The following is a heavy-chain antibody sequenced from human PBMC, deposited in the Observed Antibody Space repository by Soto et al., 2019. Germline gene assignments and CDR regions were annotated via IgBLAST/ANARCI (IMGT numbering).Heavy chain of an antibody. D-gene: IGHD3-10*01. CDR1: GFAFGNYW. CDR3: ARGSKDSYPGSRIFDF. J-gene: IGHJ4*02. V-gene: IGHV3-74*03. CDR2: MTSDGRTT. Sequence: GGSLRLSCAASGFAFGNYWMHWVRQPPGKGPEWVSRMTSDGRTTQYADSVKGRFTVSRDNAKNTLYLQMSSLRADDSAVYFCARGSKDSYPGSRIFDFWGRGTLVTVSS.